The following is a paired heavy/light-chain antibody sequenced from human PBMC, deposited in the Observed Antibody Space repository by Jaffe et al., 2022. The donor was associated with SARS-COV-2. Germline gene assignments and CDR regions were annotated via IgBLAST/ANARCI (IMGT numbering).Heavy chain of an antibody. J-gene: IGHJ5*02. CDR1: GFTFSSYG. V-gene: IGHV3-23*01. D-gene: IGHD6-6*01. Sequence: EVQLLESGGGLVQPGGSLRLSCAASGFTFSSYGMSWVRQAPGKGLEWVSTISGGGGNTYYTDSVKGRFTISRDDSRNTLYVQMNSLRAEDTAVYYCAKGISSSPWNWFDPWGQGTLVTVSS. CDR3: AKGISSSPWNWFDP. CDR2: ISGGGGNT.
Light chain of an antibody. V-gene: IGKV3-20*01. Sequence: EIVLTQSPGTLSLSPGERATLSCRASQSFSSSSLAWYQQKPGQAPRLLIFRTSNRAAGIPDRFSGSGSGTDFTLTISRLEPEDFAMYYCQQFGDSPLTFGGGTKLEIK. J-gene: IGKJ4*01. CDR2: RTS. CDR1: QSFSSSS. CDR3: QQFGDSPLT.